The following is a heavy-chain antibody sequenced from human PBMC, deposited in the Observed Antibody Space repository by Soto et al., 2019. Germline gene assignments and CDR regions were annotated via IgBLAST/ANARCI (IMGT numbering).Heavy chain of an antibody. V-gene: IGHV3-23*01. Sequence: GGSLRLSCAASGFTFSSYAMSWVRQAPGKGLEWVSAISGSGGSTYYADSVKGRFTISRDNSKNTLYLQMNSLRAEDTAVYYCAKHYYGSGSYSRAWFDPWGQGTLVTVSS. J-gene: IGHJ5*02. CDR1: GFTFSSYA. CDR2: ISGSGGST. D-gene: IGHD3-10*01. CDR3: AKHYYGSGSYSRAWFDP.